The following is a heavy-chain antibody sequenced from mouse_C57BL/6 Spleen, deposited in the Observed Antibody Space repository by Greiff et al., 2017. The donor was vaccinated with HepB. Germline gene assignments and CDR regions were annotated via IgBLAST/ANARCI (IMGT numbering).Heavy chain of an antibody. CDR3: ARGVQVSYDGYYTWFAY. CDR1: GYTFTSYW. V-gene: IGHV1-64*01. D-gene: IGHD2-3*01. CDR2: IHPNSGST. Sequence: QVQLKESGAELVKPGASVKLSCKASGYTFTSYWMHWVKQRPGQGLEWIGMIHPNSGSTNYNEKFKSKATLTVDKSSSTAYMQLSSLTSGDSAVYYCARGVQVSYDGYYTWFAYWGQGTLVTVSS. J-gene: IGHJ3*01.